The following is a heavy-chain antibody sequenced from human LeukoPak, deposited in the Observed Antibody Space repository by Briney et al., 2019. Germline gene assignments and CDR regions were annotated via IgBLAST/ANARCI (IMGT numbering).Heavy chain of an antibody. CDR1: GASISSHY. V-gene: IGHV4-59*11. CDR3: ARGPHYHDSSGYSPSYSYAMDV. D-gene: IGHD3-22*01. J-gene: IGHJ6*02. CDR2: IYYSGST. Sequence: SETLSLTCAVSGASISSHYWSWIRQPPGKGLEWIGYIYYSGSTNYNPSLRSRVTISVDTSKNQFSLDLRSVTAADTAVYYCARGPHYHDSSGYSPSYSYAMDVWGQGTTVTVSS.